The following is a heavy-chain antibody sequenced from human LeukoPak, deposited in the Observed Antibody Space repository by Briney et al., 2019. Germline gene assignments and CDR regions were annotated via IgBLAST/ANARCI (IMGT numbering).Heavy chain of an antibody. V-gene: IGHV5-51*01. D-gene: IGHD6-19*01. CDR2: IYPGDSDT. Sequence: GESLKISCKGSGYSFTSYWIGWVRQMPGKGLEWMGIIYPGDSDTRYSPSFQGQVTISADKSISTAYLQWSSLKASDTAMYYCARVSHQHGVAGPFDYWGQGTLVTVSS. CDR1: GYSFTSYW. J-gene: IGHJ4*02. CDR3: ARVSHQHGVAGPFDY.